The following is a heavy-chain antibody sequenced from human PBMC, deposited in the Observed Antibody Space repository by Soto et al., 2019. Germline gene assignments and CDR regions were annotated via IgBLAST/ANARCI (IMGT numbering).Heavy chain of an antibody. Sequence: PGGSLRLSCAASGFAINIYAMSWVRQAPGKGLEWVSDITVSGDSTFYADSVKGRFTISRDNSKNTLYLQMNSLRAEDTAEYYCARGISVAAFGFDYWGQGTLVTVSS. CDR1: GFAINIYA. CDR3: ARGISVAAFGFDY. CDR2: ITVSGDST. V-gene: IGHV3-23*01. J-gene: IGHJ4*02. D-gene: IGHD6-19*01.